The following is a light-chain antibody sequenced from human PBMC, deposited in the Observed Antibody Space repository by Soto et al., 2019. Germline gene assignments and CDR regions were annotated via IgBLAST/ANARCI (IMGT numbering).Light chain of an antibody. Sequence: QSALTQPASVSGSPGQSITIACTGTSSDIGGYNFVSWSQQHPGKAPKLLIYDVGNRPSGVSNRFSGSKSGNTASLTISGLQAEDEAHYYCNSYRTVSTYVFGTGTKVTVL. CDR2: DVG. CDR1: SSDIGGYNF. CDR3: NSYRTVSTYV. V-gene: IGLV2-14*01. J-gene: IGLJ1*01.